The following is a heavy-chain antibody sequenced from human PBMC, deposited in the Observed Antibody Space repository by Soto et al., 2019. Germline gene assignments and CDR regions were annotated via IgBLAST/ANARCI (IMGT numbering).Heavy chain of an antibody. J-gene: IGHJ4*02. CDR3: ARVFYPVPYFFAS. V-gene: IGHV1-18*04. CDR1: GYTFTNHG. Sequence: SVKVSCKASGYTFTNHGISWVRQAPGQGLEWMGWVSGYNDKTKSAQKFQGRVTMTTDTSTSTAYMELRSLRSDDTAVYYCARVFYPVPYFFASWGQGPLVTVPS. CDR2: VSGYNDKT.